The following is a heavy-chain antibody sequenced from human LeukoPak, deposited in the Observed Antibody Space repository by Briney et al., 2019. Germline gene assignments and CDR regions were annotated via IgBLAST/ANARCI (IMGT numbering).Heavy chain of an antibody. Sequence: GGSLRLSCAPSGFAPSSLAMGWVRQAPGKGVEWVSVISDSGSITYYADSAKGRFTISRDNSKNTLFLQMNSLGAEDTAVYYCAKDARRTNGWYFFDYWGQGTLVTVSS. V-gene: IGHV3-23*01. D-gene: IGHD6-19*01. J-gene: IGHJ4*02. CDR3: AKDARRTNGWYFFDY. CDR2: ISDSGSIT. CDR1: GFAPSSLA.